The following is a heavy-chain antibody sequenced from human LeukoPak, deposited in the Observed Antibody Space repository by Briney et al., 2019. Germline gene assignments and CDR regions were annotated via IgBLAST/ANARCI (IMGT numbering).Heavy chain of an antibody. Sequence: SVKVSCKASGGTFSSYAISGVRQAPGQGLEWMGRIIPIFGTANYAQKFQGRVTITTDESTSTAYMELSSLRSEDTAVYYCARGNYGDDNWFDPWGQGTLVTVSS. CDR1: GGTFSSYA. CDR2: IIPIFGTA. D-gene: IGHD4-17*01. CDR3: ARGNYGDDNWFDP. J-gene: IGHJ5*02. V-gene: IGHV1-69*05.